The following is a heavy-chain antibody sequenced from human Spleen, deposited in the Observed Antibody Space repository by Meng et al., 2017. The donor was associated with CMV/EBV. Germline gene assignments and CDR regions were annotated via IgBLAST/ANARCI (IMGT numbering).Heavy chain of an antibody. D-gene: IGHD3-3*01. CDR2: VYYTGST. CDR1: GGSISSSSYY. J-gene: IGHJ5*02. Sequence: GSLRLSCTVSGGSISSSSYYWGWIRQPPGKGLEWIGYVYYTGSTNYNPSLKSRVSISVDTSNNQFSLKLRSVTAADTAVYYCASTKITVFGVVTFETASYNWFDPWGQGTLVTVSS. V-gene: IGHV4-61*05. CDR3: ASTKITVFGVVTFETASYNWFDP.